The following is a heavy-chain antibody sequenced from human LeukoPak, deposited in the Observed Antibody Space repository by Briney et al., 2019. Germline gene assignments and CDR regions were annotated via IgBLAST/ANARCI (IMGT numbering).Heavy chain of an antibody. J-gene: IGHJ5*02. CDR1: GYTFTNYY. CDR3: ARDSTVTTFRGCVDP. D-gene: IGHD4-17*01. CDR2: INPSGGST. V-gene: IGHV1-46*01. Sequence: ASVTVSCKAAGYTFTNYYVHWVRQAPGQGLEWLGVINPSGGSTNYAQKFQGRVTMTRDTSTSTVYMELSSLRSEDTAVYYCARDSTVTTFRGCVDPWGQGTLVTVSS.